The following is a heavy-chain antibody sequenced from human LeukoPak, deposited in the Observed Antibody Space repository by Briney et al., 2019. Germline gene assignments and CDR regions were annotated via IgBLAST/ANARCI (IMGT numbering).Heavy chain of an antibody. CDR2: ISSSSSTI. Sequence: GGSLRLSCAASGFTFSSYGMTWVRQAPGKGLEWVSYISSSSSTIYYADSVKGRFTISRDNAKNSLYLQLNSLRVEDTAVYYCARGVATNYWGQGTLVTVSS. CDR1: GFTFSSYG. CDR3: ARGVATNY. J-gene: IGHJ4*02. D-gene: IGHD5-12*01. V-gene: IGHV3-48*01.